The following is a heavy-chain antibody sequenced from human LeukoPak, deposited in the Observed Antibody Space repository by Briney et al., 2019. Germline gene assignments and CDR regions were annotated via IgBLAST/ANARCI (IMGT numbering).Heavy chain of an antibody. Sequence: SVKVSCKASGYTFTGYYMHWVRQAPGQGLEWMGGIIPIFGTANYAQKFPGRVTITADESTSTAYMELSSLRSEDTAVYYCARVALADPYYDFWSGYQYLDYWGQGTLVTVSS. V-gene: IGHV1-69*13. J-gene: IGHJ4*02. CDR3: ARVALADPYYDFWSGYQYLDY. CDR1: GYTFTGYY. D-gene: IGHD3-3*01. CDR2: IIPIFGTA.